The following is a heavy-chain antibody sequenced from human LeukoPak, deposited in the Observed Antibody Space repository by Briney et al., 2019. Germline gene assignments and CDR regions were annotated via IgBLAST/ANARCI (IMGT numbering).Heavy chain of an antibody. D-gene: IGHD6-6*01. CDR3: ARAIAARRRVGWDYFDY. Sequence: PSETLSLACTVSGGSISSYYWSWIRQPPWKGLEWIGDIYYSGSTNYNPSLKSRVTISVDTSKNQFSLKLSSVTAADTAVYFCARAIAARRRVGWDYFDYWGQGTLVTVSS. J-gene: IGHJ4*02. CDR2: IYYSGST. CDR1: GGSISSYY. V-gene: IGHV4-59*01.